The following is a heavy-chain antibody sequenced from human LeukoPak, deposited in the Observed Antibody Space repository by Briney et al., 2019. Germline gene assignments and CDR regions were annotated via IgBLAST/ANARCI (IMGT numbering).Heavy chain of an antibody. CDR2: INQGGSRL. V-gene: IGHV3-7*01. CDR1: GFTFWRYW. Sequence: GGSLRLSCAGSGFTFWRYWMSWVRQAPGKGLEWVASINQGGSRLHYLDSVTGRFIISRDDTPNSLFLQTPRLRVDHPAVSYCARLKDDVTKLDYWGQGTLVSVS. D-gene: IGHD2-8*01. J-gene: IGHJ4*02. CDR3: ARLKDDVTKLDY.